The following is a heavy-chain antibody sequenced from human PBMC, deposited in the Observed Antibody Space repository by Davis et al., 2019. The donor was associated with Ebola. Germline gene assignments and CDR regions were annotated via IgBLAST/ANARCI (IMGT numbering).Heavy chain of an antibody. J-gene: IGHJ4*02. CDR1: LFSFPSSSYY. CDR3: ARPENGYSSGWRIEY. D-gene: IGHD6-19*01. V-gene: IGHV4-39*01. Sequence: MPSETLSLTCTVSLFSFPSSSYYWGWIRQPPGKGLEWIGSIYYSGSTYYNPSLKSRVTISVDTSKNQFSLKLSSVTAADTAVYYCARPENGYSSGWRIEYWGQGTMGTVS. CDR2: IYYSGST.